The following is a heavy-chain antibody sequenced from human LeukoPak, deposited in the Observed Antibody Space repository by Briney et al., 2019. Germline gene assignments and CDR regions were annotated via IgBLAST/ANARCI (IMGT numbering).Heavy chain of an antibody. V-gene: IGHV4-39*02. J-gene: IGHJ6*03. Sequence: SETLYLTCTVSGGSFSSSSFCWGWMRPRPGQGLVGIGSIYYSVSTYSNPFLKSRATISVDTSKNPYSLKLSSVTAADTAVYSCATGTRITIFVVVRSGTSSLNYMDVWGKGTTVTVSS. D-gene: IGHD3-3*01. CDR2: IYYSVST. CDR1: GGSFSSSSFC. CDR3: ATGTRITIFVVVRSGTSSLNYMDV.